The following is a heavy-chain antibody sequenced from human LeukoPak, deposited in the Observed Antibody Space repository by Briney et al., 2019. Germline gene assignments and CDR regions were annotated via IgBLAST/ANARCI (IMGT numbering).Heavy chain of an antibody. V-gene: IGHV3-30*02. CDR2: IRYDGSNK. D-gene: IGHD6-13*01. CDR1: GYIFSNYG. CDR3: AKARRYSSYYAFDM. J-gene: IGHJ3*02. Sequence: GGSVRLSCAASGYIFSNYGMHWVRQTPGKGLEWVAFIRYDGSNKYYGDSVKGRFTISRDNSKNTLYLQINSLRAEDTALYYCAKARRYSSYYAFDMWGQGTMVTVPS.